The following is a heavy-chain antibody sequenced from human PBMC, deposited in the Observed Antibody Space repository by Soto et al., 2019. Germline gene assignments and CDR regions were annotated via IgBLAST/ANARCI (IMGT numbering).Heavy chain of an antibody. CDR3: AKARYGSGSYWVDY. CDR1: GFTFSSYA. Sequence: GGSLRLSCAASGFTFSSYAMSWVRQAPGKGLEWVSAISGSGGSTYYADSVKGRFTISRDNSKNTLYLQMNSLRAEDTAVYYCAKARYGSGSYWVDYWGQGTLVTVSS. D-gene: IGHD3-10*01. V-gene: IGHV3-23*01. J-gene: IGHJ4*02. CDR2: ISGSGGST.